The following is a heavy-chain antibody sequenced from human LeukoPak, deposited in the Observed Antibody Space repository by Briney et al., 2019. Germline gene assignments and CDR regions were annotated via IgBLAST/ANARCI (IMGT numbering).Heavy chain of an antibody. Sequence: GGSLSLSCATSGFIFSNYAVNWVRQAPGKGLKWVSSISSSSSYIYYADSVKGRFTISRDNAKNSLYLQMNSLRAEDTAVYYCARAKGYCSGGSCYSDQFFDYWGQGTLVTVSS. J-gene: IGHJ4*02. V-gene: IGHV3-21*04. CDR2: ISSSSSYI. CDR3: ARAKGYCSGGSCYSDQFFDY. D-gene: IGHD2-15*01. CDR1: GFIFSNYA.